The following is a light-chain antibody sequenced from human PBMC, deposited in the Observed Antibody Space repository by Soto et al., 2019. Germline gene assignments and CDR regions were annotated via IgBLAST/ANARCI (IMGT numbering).Light chain of an antibody. CDR3: QQYNSYST. CDR2: KAS. Sequence: QITQSPSTLSASVGDRVTIPCRASQSISSWLAWYQQKPGKAPKLLIYKASSLESGVPSRFSGSGSGTEFTLTISSLQPDDFATYYCQQYNSYSTFGQGTKVEIK. V-gene: IGKV1-5*03. J-gene: IGKJ1*01. CDR1: QSISSW.